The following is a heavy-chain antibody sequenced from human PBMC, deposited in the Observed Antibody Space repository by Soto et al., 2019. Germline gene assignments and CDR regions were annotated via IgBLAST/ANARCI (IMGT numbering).Heavy chain of an antibody. CDR3: ARESYDILTGPHRNFDY. Sequence: PGESLRLSCAASGFTFSSYSMNWVRQAPGKGLEWVSYISSSSSTIYYADSVKGRFTISRDNAKNSLYLQMNSLRDEDTAVYYCARESYDILTGPHRNFDYWGQGTLVTVSS. CDR2: ISSSSSTI. D-gene: IGHD3-9*01. CDR1: GFTFSSYS. J-gene: IGHJ4*02. V-gene: IGHV3-48*02.